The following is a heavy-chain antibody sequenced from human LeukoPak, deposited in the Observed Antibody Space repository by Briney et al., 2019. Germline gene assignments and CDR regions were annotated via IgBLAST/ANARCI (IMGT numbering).Heavy chain of an antibody. J-gene: IGHJ3*02. CDR3: ARIGEGEAFDI. CDR2: INPSGGST. V-gene: IGHV1-46*01. D-gene: IGHD3-10*01. CDR1: GYTFTSYY. Sequence: ASVKVSCKASGYTFTSYYMHWVRQAPGQGLEWMGIINPSGGSTSYAQKFQGRVTMTRDTSTSTAYMELSSLRSEDTAVYYCARIGEGEAFDIWGQGTMVTVSS.